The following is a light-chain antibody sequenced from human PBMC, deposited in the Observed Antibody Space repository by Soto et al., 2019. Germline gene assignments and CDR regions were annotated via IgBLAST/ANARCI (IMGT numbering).Light chain of an antibody. V-gene: IGKV3-11*01. CDR3: QQDKNLLLS. J-gene: IGKJ4*01. CDR1: QSVGTY. Sequence: IDLTQPPSNLLTSPFNIATLSFGASQSVGTYLAWYQQKPGQAPRLLIYDASIRATGIPARFSGSASGTEFTLTICSLLSEDFAVYCCQQDKNLLLSFRGGSKVEIK. CDR2: DAS.